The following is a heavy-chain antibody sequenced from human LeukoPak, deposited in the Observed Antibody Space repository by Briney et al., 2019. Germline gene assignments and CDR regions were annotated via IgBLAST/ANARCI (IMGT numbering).Heavy chain of an antibody. V-gene: IGHV1-2*02. CDR3: ARGRGSWYDSSGSPYIRFDY. J-gene: IGHJ4*02. CDR1: GYTFTGYF. D-gene: IGHD3-22*01. Sequence: GASVKVSCKTSGYTFTGYFIHWVRQAPGQGLEWMGWINPDSGGTNYAQKFQGRVTMTRDTSISTVCMELSRLRSDDSAMYYCARGRGSWYDSSGSPYIRFDYWGQGTLVTVSS. CDR2: INPDSGGT.